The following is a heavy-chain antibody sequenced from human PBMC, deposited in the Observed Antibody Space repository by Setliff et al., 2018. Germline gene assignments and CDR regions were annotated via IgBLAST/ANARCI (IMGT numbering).Heavy chain of an antibody. J-gene: IGHJ4*02. CDR1: GFTFRSYW. D-gene: IGHD4-17*01. V-gene: IGHV3-7*01. Sequence: GSLRLSCAASGFTFRSYWMSWVRQAPGKGLEWVANIKKDGSIKYYLDSVRGRFTISRDNAENSLTLQMNSLRVEDTAVYYCSRDLQGSGDYVVDYWGQGTLVT. CDR2: IKKDGSIK. CDR3: SRDLQGSGDYVVDY.